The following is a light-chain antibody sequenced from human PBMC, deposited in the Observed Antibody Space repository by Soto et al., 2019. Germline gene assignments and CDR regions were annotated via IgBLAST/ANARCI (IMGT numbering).Light chain of an antibody. V-gene: IGLV2-8*01. J-gene: IGLJ1*01. Sequence: QSALTQPPSASGSPGQSVTISCTGTSSDVGGYKYVSWYQQHPGKAPTLMIFEVNKRPSGVPDRFSGSKSGNTASLTVSGLQAEDEADYYYSSYAGINNLGVFGTGTKVTVL. CDR1: SSDVGGYKY. CDR3: SSYAGINNLGV. CDR2: EVN.